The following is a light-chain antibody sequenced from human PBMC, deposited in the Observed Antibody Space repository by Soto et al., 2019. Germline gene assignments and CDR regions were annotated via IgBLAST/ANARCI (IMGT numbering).Light chain of an antibody. Sequence: QSALTQPRSVSGSPGQSVTISCTGTIGNVGGYNYVSWYQQHPGKAPKLIIFDVINRPSGVPDRFSGSKSGNTASLTISGLQAEDEGDYYCSSYVGSPLLGGWNQLTVL. CDR2: DVI. V-gene: IGLV2-11*01. J-gene: IGLJ2*01. CDR1: IGNVGGYNY. CDR3: SSYVGSPL.